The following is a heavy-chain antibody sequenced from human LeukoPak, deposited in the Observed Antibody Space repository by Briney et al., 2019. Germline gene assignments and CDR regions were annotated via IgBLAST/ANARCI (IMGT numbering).Heavy chain of an antibody. J-gene: IGHJ4*02. V-gene: IGHV1-18*01. CDR1: GYTFTSYG. Sequence: ASVKVSCKASGYTFTSYGISWVRQAPGQGLEWMGWISAYNGNTNYAQKLQGRVTMTTDTSTSTAHMELRSLRSDDTAVYYCAREVGATPYVYWGQGTLVTVSS. CDR2: ISAYNGNT. D-gene: IGHD1-26*01. CDR3: AREVGATPYVY.